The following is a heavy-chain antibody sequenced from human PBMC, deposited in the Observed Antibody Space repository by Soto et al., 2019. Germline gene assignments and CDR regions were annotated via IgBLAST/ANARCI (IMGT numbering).Heavy chain of an antibody. D-gene: IGHD1-26*01. V-gene: IGHV4-59*12. CDR2: IYYTGST. CDR1: TGSISPYY. J-gene: IGHJ6*03. Sequence: SETLSLTCTVSTGSISPYYWTWIRQPPGKGLEWIGYIYYTGSTNYNPSLGSRVTISLDTSENQFSLKLSSVTGADTAVYYCATLRYLAGGSSSYYYMDVWGKGTTVTVSS. CDR3: ATLRYLAGGSSSYYYMDV.